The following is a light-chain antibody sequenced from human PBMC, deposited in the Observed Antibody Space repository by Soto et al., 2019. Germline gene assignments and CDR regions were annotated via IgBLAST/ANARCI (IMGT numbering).Light chain of an antibody. J-gene: IGKJ1*01. CDR3: LHYGTAQWT. CDR2: GAS. CDR1: QSVTRSS. V-gene: IGKV3-20*01. Sequence: EVVLTQSPATLSLSPGERATLSCRASQSVTRSSLAWYQQKPGQSPRLLISGASSRATGIPDRFSGCGSGTDFIFNITSLEPEDFAMYYCLHYGTAQWTFGQGTKVDI.